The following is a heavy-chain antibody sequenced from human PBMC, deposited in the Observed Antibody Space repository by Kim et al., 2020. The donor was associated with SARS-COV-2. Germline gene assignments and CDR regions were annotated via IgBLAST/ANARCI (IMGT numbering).Heavy chain of an antibody. CDR1: GFTFSSYG. CDR2: IWYDGSNK. D-gene: IGHD6-13*01. J-gene: IGHJ3*02. Sequence: GGSLRLSCAASGFTFSSYGMHWVRQAPGKGLEWVAVIWYDGSNKYYADSVKGRFTISRDNSKNTLYLQMNSLRAEDTAVYDCAKAGIAAAGRRGHAFDIWGQGTMVTVSS. V-gene: IGHV3-33*06. CDR3: AKAGIAAAGRRGHAFDI.